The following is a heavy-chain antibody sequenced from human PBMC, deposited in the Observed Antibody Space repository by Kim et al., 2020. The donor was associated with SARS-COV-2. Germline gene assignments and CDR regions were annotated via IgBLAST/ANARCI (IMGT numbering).Heavy chain of an antibody. V-gene: IGHV3-11*05. D-gene: IGHD3-10*01. Sequence: RFTISRDNAKNSLYLQMNSLRAEDTAVYYCARGYYGSGSYYNGIAEYFQHWGQGTLVTVSS. J-gene: IGHJ1*01. CDR3: ARGYYGSGSYYNGIAEYFQH.